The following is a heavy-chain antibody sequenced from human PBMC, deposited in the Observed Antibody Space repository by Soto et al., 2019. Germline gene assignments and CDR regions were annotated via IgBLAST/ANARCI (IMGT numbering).Heavy chain of an antibody. D-gene: IGHD3-10*01. CDR2: MNPNSGRT. CDR3: ARDQSPAYGSGELVAL. Sequence: QVQLVQSGAEVKKPGASVKVSCKASGYTFASYDSNWGRQATGQGLAWMGWMNPNSGRTGYAQKFQGRVTMTRYTSITTAYMELSSLSSEDTAVYYCARDQSPAYGSGELVALWGQGTLVTVSS. CDR1: GYTFASYD. V-gene: IGHV1-8*01. J-gene: IGHJ4*02.